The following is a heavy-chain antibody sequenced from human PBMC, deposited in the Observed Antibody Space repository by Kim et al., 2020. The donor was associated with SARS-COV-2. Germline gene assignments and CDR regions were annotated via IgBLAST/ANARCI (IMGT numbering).Heavy chain of an antibody. D-gene: IGHD3-22*01. J-gene: IGHJ4*02. CDR3: AKWSATWRAYDV. V-gene: IGHV4-59*10. Sequence: YIPSLRSRVSMSVDKSKNQFSLKLTSVTAADTAVYYCAKWSATWRAYDVWGLGKLVTVSS.